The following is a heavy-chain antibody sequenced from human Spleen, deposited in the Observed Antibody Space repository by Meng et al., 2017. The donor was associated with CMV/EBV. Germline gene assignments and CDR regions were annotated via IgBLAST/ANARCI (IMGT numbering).Heavy chain of an antibody. CDR3: AKGSYYTRNYYYGMDV. CDR1: GFTFSSYS. D-gene: IGHD1-26*01. J-gene: IGHJ6*02. CDR2: ISSSSSYI. V-gene: IGHV3-21*04. Sequence: GGSLRLSCAASGFTFSSYSMNWVRQAPGKGLEWVSSISSSSSYIYYADSVKGRFTISRDDSRNTVYLQMNSLRVEDTAVYYCAKGSYYTRNYYYGMDVWGQGTTVTVSS.